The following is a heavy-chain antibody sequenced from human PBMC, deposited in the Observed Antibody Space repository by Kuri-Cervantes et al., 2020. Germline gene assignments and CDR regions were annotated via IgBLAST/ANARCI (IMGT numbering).Heavy chain of an antibody. CDR3: AKESRYCSSTPQEVVCYYYGMDV. CDR2: ISYDGSNK. D-gene: IGHD2-2*01. J-gene: IGHJ6*02. V-gene: IGHV3-30*18. Sequence: GGSLRLSCAASGLTFSSYSMNWVRQAPGKGLEWVAVISYDGSNKYYADSVKGRFTISRDNSKNTLYLQMNGLRAEDTAVYYCAKESRYCSSTPQEVVCYYYGMDVWGQGTTVTVSS. CDR1: GLTFSSYS.